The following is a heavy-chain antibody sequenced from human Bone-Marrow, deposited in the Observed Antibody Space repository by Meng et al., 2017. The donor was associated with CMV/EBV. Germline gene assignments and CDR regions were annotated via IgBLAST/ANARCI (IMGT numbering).Heavy chain of an antibody. CDR1: GFTFSSYW. D-gene: IGHD2-15*01. Sequence: GGSLRPSCAASGFTFSSYWMHWVRQAQGKGLVWVSRINSDGSSTNYADSVKGRFTISRDNAKNTLYLQMNSLRAEDTAVYYCARELGYNYYYYGMDVWGQGTTVTVSS. V-gene: IGHV3-74*01. CDR3: ARELGYNYYYYGMDV. CDR2: INSDGSST. J-gene: IGHJ6*02.